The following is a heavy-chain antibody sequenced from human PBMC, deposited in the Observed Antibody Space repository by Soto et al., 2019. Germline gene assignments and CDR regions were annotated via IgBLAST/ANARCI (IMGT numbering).Heavy chain of an antibody. CDR3: TREVPWQQRNWFDP. V-gene: IGHV4-61*01. CDR1: GGSVSSGSYY. Sequence: QVQLQESGPGLVKPSATLSLSCTVSGGSVSSGSYYWSWIRQPPGKGLEWIGYLYYRGSTNYNPSLKSPVTVSVDTSKNQFSLKLTSVTAADTAMYYCTREVPWQQRNWFDPWGQGTPVTVSA. CDR2: LYYRGST. D-gene: IGHD1-1*01. J-gene: IGHJ5*02.